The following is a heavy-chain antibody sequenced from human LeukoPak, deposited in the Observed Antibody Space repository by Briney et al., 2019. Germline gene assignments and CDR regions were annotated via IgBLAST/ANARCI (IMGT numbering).Heavy chain of an antibody. J-gene: IGHJ3*02. CDR1: GDSVSSNSAA. V-gene: IGHV6-1*01. D-gene: IGHD3-9*01. CDR2: TYYRSRWYN. Sequence: SQTLSLTCAISGDSVSSNSAAWNWIRQSPSRGLEWLGRTYYRSRWYNDYAVFVKSRITINPDTSKNQFSLQLNSVTPEDTAVYYCTRGRDILTGPDAFDIWGQGTMVTVSS. CDR3: TRGRDILTGPDAFDI.